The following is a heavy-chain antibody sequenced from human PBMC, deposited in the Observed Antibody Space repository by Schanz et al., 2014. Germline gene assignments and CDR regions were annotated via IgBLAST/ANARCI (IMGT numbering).Heavy chain of an antibody. V-gene: IGHV3-11*01. CDR3: ARIGGSVFDY. CDR2: IGNGGVTI. Sequence: VQLLESGGGVVQPGRSLRLSCAASGFPFSDYFMAWIRQPPGRGLEWVSYIGNGGVTIYYADSVKGRFTISRDNSKNSLYLQMNSLRAEDTAVYYCARIGGSVFDYWAQGTLVTVSS. CDR1: GFPFSDYF. J-gene: IGHJ4*02. D-gene: IGHD3-10*01.